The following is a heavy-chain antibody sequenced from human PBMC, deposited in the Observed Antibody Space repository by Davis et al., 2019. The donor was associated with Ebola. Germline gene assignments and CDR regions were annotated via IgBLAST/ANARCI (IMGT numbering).Heavy chain of an antibody. CDR2: IKQDGSEK. D-gene: IGHD3-3*01. J-gene: IGHJ6*02. CDR1: GFTFSDYY. CDR3: ARTLLDFWSGYTYGMDV. Sequence: GGSLRLSCAASGFTFSDYYMSWIRQAPGKGLEWVANIKQDGSEKYYVDSVKGRFTISRDNAKNSLYLQMNSLRAEDTAVYYCARTLLDFWSGYTYGMDVWGQGTTVTVSS. V-gene: IGHV3-7*01.